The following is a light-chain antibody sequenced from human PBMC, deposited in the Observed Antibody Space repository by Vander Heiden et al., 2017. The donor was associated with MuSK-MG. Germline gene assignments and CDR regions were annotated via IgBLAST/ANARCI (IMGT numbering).Light chain of an antibody. CDR3: QSYDSSLGVV. V-gene: IGLV1-40*01. CDR2: GIS. J-gene: IGLJ3*02. Sequence: QSLRTQPPSVSGAPGQRVTISCTGSSSNIGASYVVYWYQQPPGTAPILLIYGISNRPSGVPDRFSGSKSGSSASLAITGLQAEEAADYYCQSYDSSLGVVFGGGTKLTVL. CDR1: SSNIGASYV.